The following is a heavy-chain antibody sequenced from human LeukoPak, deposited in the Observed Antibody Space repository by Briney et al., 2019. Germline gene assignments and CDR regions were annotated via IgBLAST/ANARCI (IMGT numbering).Heavy chain of an antibody. CDR1: GGSISSSSYY. CDR2: ISSSSSYI. Sequence: PSETLSLTCTVSGGSISSSSYYWGWVRQAPGKGLEWVSSISSSSSYIYYADSVKGRFTISRDNAKNSLYLQMNSLRAEDTAVYYCARVMGYCSSTSCPPGDYWGQGTLVTVSS. V-gene: IGHV3-21*01. J-gene: IGHJ4*02. D-gene: IGHD2-2*01. CDR3: ARVMGYCSSTSCPPGDY.